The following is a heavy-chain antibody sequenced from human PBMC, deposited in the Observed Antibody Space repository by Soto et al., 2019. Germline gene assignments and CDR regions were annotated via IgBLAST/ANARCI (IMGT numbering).Heavy chain of an antibody. CDR1: GFTFSSYG. CDR2: IWYDGSNK. J-gene: IGHJ4*02. CDR3: AKSRVFIGAIVTLLDS. V-gene: IGHV3-33*06. D-gene: IGHD3-16*02. Sequence: SLRLSCAASGFTFSSYGMHWVRQAPGKGLEWVAVIWYDGSNKYYADSVKGRFTISRGNSENTLYLQMNGLRADDTALYFCAKSRVFIGAIVTLLDSWGQGTQVTVSS.